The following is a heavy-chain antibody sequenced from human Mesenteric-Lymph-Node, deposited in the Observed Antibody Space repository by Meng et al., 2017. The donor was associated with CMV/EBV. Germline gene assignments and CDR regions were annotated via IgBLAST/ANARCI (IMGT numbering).Heavy chain of an antibody. J-gene: IGHJ3*01. D-gene: IGHD6-13*01. Sequence: SGPTLVKPTETLTLTCTVGGFSLTKGRMGVRWIRQPPGKALEWLAHIFSNDEKSYSTSLSSRLTISKDTSKRQVVLTMTNMDPVDTGTYYCVRNEGRSWYLVDAFDVWGQGTTVTVSS. CDR3: VRNEGRSWYLVDAFDV. V-gene: IGHV2-26*01. CDR1: GFSLTKGRMG. CDR2: IFSNDEK.